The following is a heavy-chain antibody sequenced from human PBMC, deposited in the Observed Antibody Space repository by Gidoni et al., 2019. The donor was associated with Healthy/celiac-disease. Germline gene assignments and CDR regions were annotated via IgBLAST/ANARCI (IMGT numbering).Heavy chain of an antibody. Sequence: EVQLVESGGGLVKPGRSLRLSCTASGFTFGDYAMSWFRQAPGKGLEWVGFIRSKAYGGTTEYAASVKGRFTISRDDSKSIAYLQMNSLKTEDTAVYYCTRYYDSSGYYVDYWGQGTLVTVSS. V-gene: IGHV3-49*05. CDR3: TRYYDSSGYYVDY. D-gene: IGHD3-22*01. CDR2: IRSKAYGGTT. CDR1: GFTFGDYA. J-gene: IGHJ4*02.